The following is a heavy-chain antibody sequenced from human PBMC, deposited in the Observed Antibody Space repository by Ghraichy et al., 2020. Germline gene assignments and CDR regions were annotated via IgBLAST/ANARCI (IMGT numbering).Heavy chain of an antibody. V-gene: IGHV3-30-3*01. CDR1: GFTFSSYA. J-gene: IGHJ6*03. Sequence: GGSLRLSCAASGFTFSSYAMHWVRQAPGKGLEWVAVISYDGSNKYYADSVKGRFTISRDNSKNTLYLQMNSLRAEDTAVYYCARNGDYVVDYYYYYMDVWGKGTTVTVSS. CDR2: ISYDGSNK. D-gene: IGHD4-17*01. CDR3: ARNGDYVVDYYYYYMDV.